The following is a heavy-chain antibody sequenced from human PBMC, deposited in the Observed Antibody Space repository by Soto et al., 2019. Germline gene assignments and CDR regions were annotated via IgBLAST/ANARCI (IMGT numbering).Heavy chain of an antibody. CDR2: VYVSGST. CDR3: ATGLPDYGDYYFDS. CDR1: GGSISAYY. D-gene: IGHD4-17*01. J-gene: IGHJ4*02. Sequence: QVQLQESGPGPVKPSETLSLTCTVSGGSISAYYLIWIRQSAAKGLEWIGRVYVSGSTNYNPSLESRVSRSVDASKSQFSLNLNSVTAADAAVYYCATGLPDYGDYYFDSWGQGTLVTVSS. V-gene: IGHV4-4*07.